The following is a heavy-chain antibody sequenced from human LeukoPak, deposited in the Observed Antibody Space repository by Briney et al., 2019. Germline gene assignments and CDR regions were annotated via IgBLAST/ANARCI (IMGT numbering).Heavy chain of an antibody. CDR3: ARGNYYGGSGYLNFDY. CDR1: GGSISSYY. D-gene: IGHD3-22*01. CDR2: IYYSGST. V-gene: IGHV4-59*08. Sequence: PSETLSLTCTVSGGSISSYYWSWIRQPPGKGLEWIGYIYYSGSTNYNPSLKSRVTISVDTSKNQFSLKLSSVTAADTAVYYCARGNYYGGSGYLNFDYWGQGILVTVSS. J-gene: IGHJ4*02.